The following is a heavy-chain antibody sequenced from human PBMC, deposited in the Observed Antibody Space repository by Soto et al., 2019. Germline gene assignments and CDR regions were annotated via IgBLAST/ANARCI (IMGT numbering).Heavy chain of an antibody. Sequence: GASVKVSCKASGYTFTSYYMHWVRQAPGQGLEWMGIINPSGGSTSYAQKFQGRVTMTRDTSTSTVYMELNSLRVEDTAVYYCAKGKAHTMFGVDTLFDYWGQGTLVTVSS. CDR2: INPSGGST. V-gene: IGHV1-46*01. J-gene: IGHJ4*02. CDR3: AKGKAHTMFGVDTLFDY. CDR1: GYTFTSYY. D-gene: IGHD3-3*01.